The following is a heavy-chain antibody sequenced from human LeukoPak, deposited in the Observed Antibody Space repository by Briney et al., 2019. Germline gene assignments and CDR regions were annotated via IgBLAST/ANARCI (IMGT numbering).Heavy chain of an antibody. J-gene: IGHJ4*02. CDR2: IKEDGSRK. V-gene: IGHV3-7*05. CDR1: GLSFSDFW. Sequence: GGSLRLSCAASGLSFSDFWMTWVRQAPGKALEWVDTIKEDGSRKYYVDSVKGRFTISRDNAKNSLYLHMNSVRAEDTAVYFRASLHFYASEYWGQGTLVTVSS. CDR3: ASLHFYASEY. D-gene: IGHD2/OR15-2a*01.